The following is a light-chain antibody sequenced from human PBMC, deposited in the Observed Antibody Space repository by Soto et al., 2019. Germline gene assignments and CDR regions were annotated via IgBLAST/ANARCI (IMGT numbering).Light chain of an antibody. Sequence: QSVWTQPPSVSAAPGQKVTISCSGSTSNIGNSYVSWYQQLPGTAPKLLIYDNNKRPSGIPDRFSGSKSGTSATLGITGLQTGDEADYYCGTWDSSLSVVVFGGGTKLTVL. J-gene: IGLJ3*02. V-gene: IGLV1-51*01. CDR1: TSNIGNSY. CDR3: GTWDSSLSVVV. CDR2: DNN.